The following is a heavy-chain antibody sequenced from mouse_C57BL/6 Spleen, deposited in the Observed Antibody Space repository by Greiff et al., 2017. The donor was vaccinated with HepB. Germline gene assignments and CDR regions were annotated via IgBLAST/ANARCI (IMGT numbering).Heavy chain of an antibody. CDR2: ISGGGGNT. D-gene: IGHD2-4*01. CDR3: ARPIYYDYDGFAY. V-gene: IGHV5-9*01. Sequence: DVKLVESGGGLVKPGGSLKLSCAASGFTFSSYTMSWVRQTPEKRLEWVATISGGGGNTYYPDSVKGRFTISRDNAKNTLYLQMSSLRSEDTALYYCARPIYYDYDGFAYWGQGTLVTVSA. J-gene: IGHJ3*01. CDR1: GFTFSSYT.